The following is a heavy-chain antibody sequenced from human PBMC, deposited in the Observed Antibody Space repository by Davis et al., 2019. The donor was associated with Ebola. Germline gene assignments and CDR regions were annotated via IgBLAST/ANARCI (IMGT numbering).Heavy chain of an antibody. CDR1: GGSISSGGYY. D-gene: IGHD3-22*01. Sequence: SETLSLTCTVSGGSISSGGYYWSWIRQHPGKGLEWIGYIYYSGSTYYNPSLKSRVTISVDTSKNQFSLKLSSVTAADTAVYYCASTAYYDRSSYYFGLINYWGQGTLVTVSS. J-gene: IGHJ4*02. CDR3: ASTAYYDRSSYYFGLINY. CDR2: IYYSGST. V-gene: IGHV4-31*03.